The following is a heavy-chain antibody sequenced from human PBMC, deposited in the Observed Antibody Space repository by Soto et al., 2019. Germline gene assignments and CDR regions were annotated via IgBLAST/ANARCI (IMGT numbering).Heavy chain of an antibody. CDR2: IIPIFGTA. D-gene: IGHD3-22*01. J-gene: IGHJ6*02. V-gene: IGHV1-69*06. CDR1: GGTFSSYA. CDR3: ARDPSYDSSGYSFVFTSGMDV. Sequence: VASVKVSCKASGGTFSSYAISWVRQAPGQGLEWMGGIIPIFGTANYAQKFQGRVTITADKSTSTAYMELSSLRSEDTAVYYCARDPSYDSSGYSFVFTSGMDVWGQGTTVTVSS.